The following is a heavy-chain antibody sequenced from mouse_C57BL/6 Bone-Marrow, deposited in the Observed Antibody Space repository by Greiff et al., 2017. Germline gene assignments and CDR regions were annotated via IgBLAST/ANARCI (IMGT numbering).Heavy chain of an antibody. CDR3: ASFYYSNYADYLYFDV. J-gene: IGHJ1*03. D-gene: IGHD2-5*01. Sequence: VQLQQPGAELVKPGASVKLSCKASGYTFTSYWMHWVKQRPGRGLEWIGRIDPNSGGTKYNEKFKSKATLTVDKPSSTAYMQLSSLTSEDSAVYYCASFYYSNYADYLYFDVWGTGTTVTVSS. CDR2: IDPNSGGT. CDR1: GYTFTSYW. V-gene: IGHV1-72*01.